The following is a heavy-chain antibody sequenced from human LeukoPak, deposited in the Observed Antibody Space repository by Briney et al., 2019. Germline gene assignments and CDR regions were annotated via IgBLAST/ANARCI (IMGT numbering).Heavy chain of an antibody. CDR2: IYYSGST. CDR3: ARVPGYSYGYDYYYYYGMDV. J-gene: IGHJ6*02. Sequence: SETLSLTCTVSRGSISSYYWSWVRQPPGQGLEWVGDIYYSGSTNYNPSLKSRVTISVDTSKNQFSLKLSSVTAADTAVYYCARVPGYSYGYDYYYYYGMDVWGQGTTVTVSS. D-gene: IGHD5-18*01. V-gene: IGHV4-59*01. CDR1: RGSISSYY.